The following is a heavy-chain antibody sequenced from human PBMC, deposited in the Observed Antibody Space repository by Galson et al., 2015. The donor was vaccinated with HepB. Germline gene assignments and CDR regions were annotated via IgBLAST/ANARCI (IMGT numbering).Heavy chain of an antibody. Sequence: SLRLSCAASGFTFSSYGMHWVRQAPGKGLEWVAVIWYDGSNKYYADSVKGRFTISRDNSKNTLYLQMNSLRAEDTAVYYCAVIPLSLGCLRGTTGLDYWGQGTLVTVSS. CDR1: GFTFSSYG. CDR2: IWYDGSNK. V-gene: IGHV3-33*01. CDR3: AVIPLSLGCLRGTTGLDY. D-gene: IGHD1-14*01. J-gene: IGHJ4*02.